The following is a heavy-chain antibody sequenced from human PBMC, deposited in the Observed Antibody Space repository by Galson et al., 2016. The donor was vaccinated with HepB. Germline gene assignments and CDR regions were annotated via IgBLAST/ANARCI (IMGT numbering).Heavy chain of an antibody. CDR1: GFNFRAAW. V-gene: IGHV3-15*01. CDR3: VTDLEQSGSYIY. D-gene: IGHD1-26*01. CDR2: IHSKSAGGAT. Sequence: SLRLSCAASGFNFRAAWITWIRQPPGRGLERVGRIHSKSAGGATEYSPPVKGRFSLSRDDSRKTLYLQMNSLKRDDTGVYYCVTDLEQSGSYIYWGQGTLVTVFS. J-gene: IGHJ4*02.